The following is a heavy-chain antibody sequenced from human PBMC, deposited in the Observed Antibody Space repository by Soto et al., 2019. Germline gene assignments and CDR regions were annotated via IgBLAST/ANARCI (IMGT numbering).Heavy chain of an antibody. D-gene: IGHD1-26*01. J-gene: IGHJ4*02. CDR3: AREGYSWSYSYYFDY. CDR1: GGSISSSNW. Sequence: QVQLQESGPGLVKPSGTLSLTCAVSGGSISSSNWWSWVCQPQGQGLECIGEIYHSGSTTYNPSLKSRVTISVYKSRNRFYLKVSYVTAADTAVYYCAREGYSWSYSYYFDYWCQGTLVTVSS. V-gene: IGHV4-4*02. CDR2: IYHSGST.